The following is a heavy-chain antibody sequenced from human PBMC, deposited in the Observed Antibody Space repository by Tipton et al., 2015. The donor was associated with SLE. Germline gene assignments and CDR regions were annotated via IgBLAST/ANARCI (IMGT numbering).Heavy chain of an antibody. CDR1: GYTFTSYY. J-gene: IGHJ6*02. CDR3: ARDLIAALLVRSYYYYGMDV. CDR2: INPSGGST. V-gene: IGHV1-46*01. D-gene: IGHD6-13*01. Sequence: QLVQSGAEVKKPGASVKVSCKASGYTFTSYYMHWVRQAPGQGLEWMGIINPSGGSTSYAQKFQGRVTMTRDTSTSTVYMELSSLRSEDTAVYYCARDLIAALLVRSYYYYGMDVWGQGTTVTVSS.